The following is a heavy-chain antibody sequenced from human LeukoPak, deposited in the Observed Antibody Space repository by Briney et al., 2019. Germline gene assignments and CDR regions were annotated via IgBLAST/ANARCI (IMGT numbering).Heavy chain of an antibody. Sequence: GASVKVSCKASGYTFTGYYMHWVRQALGQGLEWMGWINPNSGGTNYAQKFQGRVTMTRDTSISTAYMELSSLRSEDTAVYYCARGPALLRNWFDPWGQGTLVTVSS. CDR2: INPNSGGT. J-gene: IGHJ5*02. V-gene: IGHV1-2*02. CDR3: ARGPALLRNWFDP. D-gene: IGHD3-16*01. CDR1: GYTFTGYY.